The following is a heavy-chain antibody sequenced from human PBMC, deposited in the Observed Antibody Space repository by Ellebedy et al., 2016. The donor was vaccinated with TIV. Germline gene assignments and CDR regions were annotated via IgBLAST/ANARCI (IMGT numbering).Heavy chain of an antibody. Sequence: GESLKISCAASGFTFSRYWMHWVRQTPGKGLVWVARVTIDGSSTIYADSVKGRFSISRDNSKNTLYVQMNSLRAEDTAVYYCARGGRDQWLIDYWGQGTLVTVSS. CDR3: ARGGRDQWLIDY. V-gene: IGHV3-74*01. J-gene: IGHJ4*02. D-gene: IGHD6-19*01. CDR1: GFTFSRYW. CDR2: VTIDGSST.